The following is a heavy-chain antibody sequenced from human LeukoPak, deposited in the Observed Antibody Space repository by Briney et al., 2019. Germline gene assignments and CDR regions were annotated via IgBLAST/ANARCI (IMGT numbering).Heavy chain of an antibody. Sequence: KLGESLEISCKGSGYSFTSYWIGWVRQVPGKGLEGMGIIYPGDSDTRYSPSFQGQVTISADKSISTAYLQWSSLKASDTAMYYCARPVDLVWQQLDLWGQGTLVTVSS. CDR2: IYPGDSDT. CDR3: ARPVDLVWQQLDL. D-gene: IGHD6-13*01. CDR1: GYSFTSYW. J-gene: IGHJ5*02. V-gene: IGHV5-51*01.